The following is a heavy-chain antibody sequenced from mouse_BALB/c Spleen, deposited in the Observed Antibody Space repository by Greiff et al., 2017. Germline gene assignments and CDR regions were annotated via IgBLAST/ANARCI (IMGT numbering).Heavy chain of an antibody. CDR1: GFNIKDTY. D-gene: IGHD1-2*01. V-gene: IGHV14-3*02. J-gene: IGHJ2*01. Sequence: EVKLQESGAELVKPGASVKLSCTASGFNIKDTYMHWVKQRPEQGLEWIGRIDPANGNTKYDPKFQGKATITADTSSNTAYLQLSSLTSEDTAVYYCARRHYYGFFDYWGQGTTLTVSS. CDR3: ARRHYYGFFDY. CDR2: IDPANGNT.